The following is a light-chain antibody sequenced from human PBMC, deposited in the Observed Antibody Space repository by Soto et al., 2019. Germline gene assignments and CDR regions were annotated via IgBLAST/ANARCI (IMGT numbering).Light chain of an antibody. J-gene: IGKJ4*01. CDR1: QSVSSY. Sequence: EIVLTQSPATLSLSPGERATLSCRASQSVSSYLAWYQQKPGQAHRLLIYHASNLATGIPARFSGSGSGTDFTLTISSLEPEDFIVYYSQQRTNWQERTFGGGTNVEIK. V-gene: IGKV3-11*01. CDR2: HAS. CDR3: QQRTNWQERT.